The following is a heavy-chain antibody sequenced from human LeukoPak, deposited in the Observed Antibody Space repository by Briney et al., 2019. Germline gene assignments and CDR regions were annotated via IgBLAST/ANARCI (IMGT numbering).Heavy chain of an antibody. V-gene: IGHV5-51*01. CDR1: GYSFTSYW. J-gene: IGHJ5*02. CDR3: ARFTDGGYYLLDPRKNWFDP. D-gene: IGHD3-22*01. CDR2: IYPGDSDT. Sequence: PGESLKISCKGSGYSFTSYWIGWVRQMPGKGLEWMGIIYPGDSDTRYSPSFQGQVTISADKSISTAYLQWSSLKASDTAMYYCARFTDGGYYLLDPRKNWFDPWGQGTLVTVSS.